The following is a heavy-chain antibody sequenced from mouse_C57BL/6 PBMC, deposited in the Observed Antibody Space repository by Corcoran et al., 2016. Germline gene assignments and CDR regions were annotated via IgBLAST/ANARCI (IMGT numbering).Heavy chain of an antibody. Sequence: EVQLQQSGPELVKPGASVKISCKASGYTFTDYYMNWVKQSHGKSLEWIGDINPNNGGTSYNQKFKGKATLTVDKSSSTAYMELRSLTSEDSAVYYCARRDYYGSNDYWGQVTTLTVSS. CDR1: GYTFTDYY. V-gene: IGHV1-26*01. CDR3: ARRDYYGSNDY. J-gene: IGHJ2*01. CDR2: INPNNGGT. D-gene: IGHD1-1*01.